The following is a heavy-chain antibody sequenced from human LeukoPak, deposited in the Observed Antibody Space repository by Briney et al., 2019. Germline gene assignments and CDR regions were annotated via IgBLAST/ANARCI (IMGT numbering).Heavy chain of an antibody. V-gene: IGHV1-69*05. CDR1: GGTFSSYA. CDR3: ASRSYCSSTSCYSGPHYWYFDL. D-gene: IGHD2-2*01. J-gene: IGHJ2*01. CDR2: IIPIFGTA. Sequence: SVKVSCKASGGTFSSYAISWVRQAPGQGLEWMGGIIPIFGTANYAQKFQGRVTITTDESTSTAYMELSSLRSEDTAVYYCASRSYCSSTSCYSGPHYWYFDLWGRGTLVTVSS.